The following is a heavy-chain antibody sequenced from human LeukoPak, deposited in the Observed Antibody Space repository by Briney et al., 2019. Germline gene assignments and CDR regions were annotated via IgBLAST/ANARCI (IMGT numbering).Heavy chain of an antibody. D-gene: IGHD3-3*01. Sequence: PSETLSLTCAVYGGSFSGYYWSWIRQPPGKGLEWIGEINHSGSTNYNPSLKSRVTISVDTSKNQFSLKLSSVTAADTAVYYCARQTKYDFWSGYYSEYYFDYWGQGTLVTVSS. CDR2: INHSGST. V-gene: IGHV4-34*01. J-gene: IGHJ4*02. CDR3: ARQTKYDFWSGYYSEYYFDY. CDR1: GGSFSGYY.